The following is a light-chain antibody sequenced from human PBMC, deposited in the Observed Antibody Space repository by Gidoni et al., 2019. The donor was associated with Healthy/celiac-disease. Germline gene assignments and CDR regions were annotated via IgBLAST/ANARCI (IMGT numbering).Light chain of an antibody. Sequence: DIQMPQSPSSLSASVGDRVTITCRASQGISNYLAWYQQKPGKVPKLLIYAASTLQSGVPSRLSGSGSGKDFNLNISSLQPEDVATYYCQKYNSAPPWTFGQGTKVEIK. CDR2: AAS. CDR3: QKYNSAPPWT. J-gene: IGKJ1*01. V-gene: IGKV1-27*01. CDR1: QGISNY.